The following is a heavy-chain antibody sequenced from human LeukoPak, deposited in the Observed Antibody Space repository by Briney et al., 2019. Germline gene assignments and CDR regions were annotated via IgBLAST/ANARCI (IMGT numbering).Heavy chain of an antibody. CDR2: IYTSGST. CDR3: ARERPFYYYGSGYYYGMDV. CDR1: GGSISSYY. J-gene: IGHJ6*02. D-gene: IGHD3-10*01. Sequence: SETLSRTCTVSGGSISSYYWSWIRQPAGKGLEWIGRIYTSGSTNYNPSLKSRVTMSVDTSKNQFSLKLSSVTAADTAVYYCARERPFYYYGSGYYYGMDVWGQGTTVTVSS. V-gene: IGHV4-4*07.